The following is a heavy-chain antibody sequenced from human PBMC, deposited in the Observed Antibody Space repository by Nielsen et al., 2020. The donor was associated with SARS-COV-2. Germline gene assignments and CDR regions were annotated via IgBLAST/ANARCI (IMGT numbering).Heavy chain of an antibody. D-gene: IGHD1-1*01. V-gene: IGHV3-9*01. Sequence: GGSLRLSFAASGFPFDDYAMPWFPQAPGKGLDWFSGISWLSGNIGYADSVKGRFTISRDNAKNSLYLQMNSLRAEDTALYYCAKRSAALEEYFDYWGQGTLVTVSS. CDR3: AKRSAALEEYFDY. CDR2: ISWLSGNI. CDR1: GFPFDDYA. J-gene: IGHJ4*02.